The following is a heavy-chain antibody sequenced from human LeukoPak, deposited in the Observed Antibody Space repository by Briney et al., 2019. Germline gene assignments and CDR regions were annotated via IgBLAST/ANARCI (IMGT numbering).Heavy chain of an antibody. D-gene: IGHD5-24*01. CDR3: AKFMGRGDGYRDYYGMDV. Sequence: PGGSLRLSCAASGFTFDDYAMHWVRQAPGKVLEWVSLISWDGGSTYYADSVKGRFTISRDNSKNSLYLQMNSLRAEDTALYYCAKFMGRGDGYRDYYGMDVWGQGTTVTVSS. CDR2: ISWDGGST. V-gene: IGHV3-43D*03. J-gene: IGHJ6*02. CDR1: GFTFDDYA.